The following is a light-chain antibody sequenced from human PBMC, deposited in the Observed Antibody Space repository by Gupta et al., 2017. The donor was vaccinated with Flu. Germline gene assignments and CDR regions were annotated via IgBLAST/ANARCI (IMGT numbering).Light chain of an antibody. CDR1: SLKSYF. CDR2: GEG. Sequence: SSELTQYPAVSVSLGQTVSITCQGDSLKSYFATWYQQKPGQAPILVFFGEGNRPSGIPDRFSGSRSGNTASLTITGDQAEDEADYYCISHAITSYLLFGGGTKLTVL. CDR3: ISHAITSYLL. V-gene: IGLV3-19*01. J-gene: IGLJ2*01.